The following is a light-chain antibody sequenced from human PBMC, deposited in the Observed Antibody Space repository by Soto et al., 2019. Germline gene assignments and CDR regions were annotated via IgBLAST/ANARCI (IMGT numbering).Light chain of an antibody. CDR1: ETVATN. Sequence: EVVMTQSPATLSVSPGERATLSCRASETVATNLAWYQQKPGQAPRLLISGASTRAAGISDRFRGSGSGTEFTLTISSLRSEDSAVYYCQQFSSYPLTFGGGTKVEIK. CDR2: GAS. V-gene: IGKV3-15*01. CDR3: QQFSSYPLT. J-gene: IGKJ4*01.